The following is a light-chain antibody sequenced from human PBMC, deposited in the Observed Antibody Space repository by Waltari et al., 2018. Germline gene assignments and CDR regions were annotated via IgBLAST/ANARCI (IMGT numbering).Light chain of an antibody. V-gene: IGKV1-33*01. Sequence: QMTQSPSSLSASVGDRLTITCQSSQDVINFINWYQQKPGKAPQLLIYDGATLTTGVPSRFSGSGSGTHYTLTINSLQPEDVANYYCQQSEAFGQGTKVEI. CDR1: QDVINF. J-gene: IGKJ1*01. CDR2: DGA. CDR3: QQSEA.